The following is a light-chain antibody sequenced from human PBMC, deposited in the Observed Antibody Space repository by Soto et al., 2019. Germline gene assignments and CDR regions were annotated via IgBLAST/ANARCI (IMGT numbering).Light chain of an antibody. J-gene: IGKJ4*01. CDR1: QSINTY. CDR2: AAS. Sequence: DIQMTQSPSSLSASVGDRVTITCRTSQSINTYLNWYQQKPGEAPKLLIYAASILQNGVPSTFSGSGSGTDFTPTISTLQPEDFATYYCQQSYCTPRTFGGGTKVEVK. CDR3: QQSYCTPRT. V-gene: IGKV1-39*01.